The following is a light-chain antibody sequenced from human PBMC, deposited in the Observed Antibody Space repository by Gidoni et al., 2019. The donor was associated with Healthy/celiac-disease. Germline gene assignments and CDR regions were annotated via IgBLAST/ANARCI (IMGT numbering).Light chain of an antibody. CDR2: WAS. Sequence: IVMTQSPDFLAESLGERATINCKSSQSILYSSNNKNYLAWYQQKPGQPPKLLIYWASTRESGVPARFSGSGSGTDFTLTISSLQAEDVAVYYCQQYYSNPITFGQGTRLEIK. J-gene: IGKJ5*01. CDR1: QSILYSSNNKNY. CDR3: QQYYSNPIT. V-gene: IGKV4-1*01.